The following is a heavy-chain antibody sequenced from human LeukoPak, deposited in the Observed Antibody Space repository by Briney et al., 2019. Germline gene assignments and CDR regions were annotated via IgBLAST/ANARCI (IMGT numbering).Heavy chain of an antibody. CDR3: ARKLRLGGNWFDP. V-gene: IGHV1-69*13. CDR1: RGTFTSYA. CDR2: IIPSSGTT. Sequence: GASVKVSCKTSRGTFTSYAFTWVGQAPGQGLEWMGKIIPSSGTTNYAQRFQGRAAFTADESTSTAYMESSSLRSDGAAVYYCARKLRLGGNWFDPWGQGTLVTVSS. D-gene: IGHD1-26*01. J-gene: IGHJ5*02.